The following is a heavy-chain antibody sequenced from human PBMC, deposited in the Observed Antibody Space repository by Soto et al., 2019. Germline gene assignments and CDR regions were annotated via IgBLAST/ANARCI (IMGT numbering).Heavy chain of an antibody. CDR2: ISAYNGNT. J-gene: IGHJ4*02. Sequence: ASVKVSCKASGYTFTSYGISWVRQAPGQGLEWMGWISAYNGNTNYAQKLQGRVTMTTDTSTSTAYMELRSLRSDDTAVYYCAKHWNSIRTLFYFDSWGRGALVTVSS. CDR3: AKHWNSIRTLFYFDS. CDR1: GYTFTSYG. D-gene: IGHD2-2*01. V-gene: IGHV1-18*01.